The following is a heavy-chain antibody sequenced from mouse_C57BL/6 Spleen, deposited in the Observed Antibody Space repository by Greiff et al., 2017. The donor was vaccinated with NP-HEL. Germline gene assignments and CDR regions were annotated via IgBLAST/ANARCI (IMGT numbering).Heavy chain of an antibody. CDR2: IDPETGGT. D-gene: IGHD2-3*01. Sequence: VQLQQSGAELVRPGASVTLSCKASGYTFTDYEMHWVKQTPVHGLEWIGAIDPETGGTAYNQKFKGKAILTADKSSSTAYMELRSLTSEDSAVYYCTRWVTHFDYWGQGTTLTVSS. V-gene: IGHV1-15*01. J-gene: IGHJ2*01. CDR1: GYTFTDYE. CDR3: TRWVTHFDY.